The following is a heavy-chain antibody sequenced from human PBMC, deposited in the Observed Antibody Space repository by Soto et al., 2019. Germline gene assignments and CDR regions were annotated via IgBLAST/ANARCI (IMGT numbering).Heavy chain of an antibody. J-gene: IGHJ6*02. CDR1: GGTFSSYA. CDR3: ARNDIVATARIYYYGMDV. V-gene: IGHV1-69*13. CDR2: IIPIFGTA. D-gene: IGHD5-12*01. Sequence: SVKVSCKASGGTFSSYAISWVRQAPGQGLEWMGGIIPIFGTANYAQKFQGRVTITADESTSTAYMELSSLRSEDTAVYYCARNDIVATARIYYYGMDVWGQGTTVTVSS.